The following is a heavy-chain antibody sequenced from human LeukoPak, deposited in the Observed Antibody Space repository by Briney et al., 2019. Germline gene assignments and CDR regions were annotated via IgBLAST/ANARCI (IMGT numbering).Heavy chain of an antibody. CDR3: ARGPGDHDY. CDR2: IYYSGST. Sequence: SETLSLTCTVSGGSISSSSYYWGWIRQPPGKGLEWIGSIYYSGSTYYNPSLKSRVTISVDTSKNQFSLKLSSVTAADTAVYYCARGPGDHDYWGQGTLVTVSS. V-gene: IGHV4-39*01. CDR1: GGSISSSSYY. D-gene: IGHD2-21*02. J-gene: IGHJ4*02.